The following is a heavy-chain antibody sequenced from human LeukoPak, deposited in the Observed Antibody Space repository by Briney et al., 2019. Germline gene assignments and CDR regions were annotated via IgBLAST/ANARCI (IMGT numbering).Heavy chain of an antibody. CDR3: VYSSSWYYFDY. D-gene: IGHD6-13*01. V-gene: IGHV4-59*01. CDR2: IYYSGST. Sequence: SETLSLTCTVSGGSISSYYWSWIRQPPGKGLEWIGDIYYSGSTNYNPSLKSRVTISVDTSKNQFSLKLSSVTAADTAVYYCVYSSSWYYFDYWGQGTLVTVSS. J-gene: IGHJ4*02. CDR1: GGSISSYY.